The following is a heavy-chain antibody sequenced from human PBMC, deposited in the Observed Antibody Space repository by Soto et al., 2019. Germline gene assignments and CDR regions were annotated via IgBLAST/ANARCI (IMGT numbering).Heavy chain of an antibody. D-gene: IGHD4-4*01. CDR2: IDYSGVNR. CDR1: GFSFSHYA. V-gene: IGHV3-23*01. Sequence: SCAASGFSFSHYAMNWVRQAPGKGLEWVSSIDYSGVNRRYADSVKGRFTTSRDNSKSIAYLQMNSLKTEDTAVYYCTRDPGPYSNYVPHWFDPWGQGTLVTVSS. CDR3: TRDPGPYSNYVPHWFDP. J-gene: IGHJ5*02.